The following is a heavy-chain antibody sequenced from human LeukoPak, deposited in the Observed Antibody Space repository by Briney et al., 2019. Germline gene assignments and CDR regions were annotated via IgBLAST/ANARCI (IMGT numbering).Heavy chain of an antibody. CDR1: GGSISSGGYY. CDR3: ASGEFGELVI. J-gene: IGHJ3*02. CDR2: IYYSGST. V-gene: IGHV4-31*03. D-gene: IGHD3-10*01. Sequence: SETLSLTCTVSGGSISSGGYYWSWIRQHPGKGLEWIGYIYYSGSTYYNPSLKSRVTISVDTSKNQFSLKLSSVTAADTAVYYCASGEFGELVIRGQGTMVTVSS.